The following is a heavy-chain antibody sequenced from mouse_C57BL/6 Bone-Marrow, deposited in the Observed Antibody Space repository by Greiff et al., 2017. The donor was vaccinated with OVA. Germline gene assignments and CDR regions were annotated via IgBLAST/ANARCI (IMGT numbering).Heavy chain of an antibody. V-gene: IGHV1-15*01. J-gene: IGHJ4*01. CDR1: GYTFTDYE. CDR3: TRGCYYYGSSYEAMDY. D-gene: IGHD1-1*01. CDR2: IDPETGGT. Sequence: QVQLQQSGAELVRPGASVTLSCKASGYTFTDYEMHWVKQTPVHGLEWIGAIDPETGGTAYNQKFKGKAILTADKSSSTAYMELRSLTSEDSAVYYCTRGCYYYGSSYEAMDYWGQGTSVTVSS.